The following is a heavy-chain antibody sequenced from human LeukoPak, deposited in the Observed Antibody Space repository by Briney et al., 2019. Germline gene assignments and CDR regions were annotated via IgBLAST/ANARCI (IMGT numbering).Heavy chain of an antibody. CDR1: GYSFTSYW. D-gene: IGHD3-10*01. V-gene: IGHV5-51*01. J-gene: IGHJ3*02. Sequence: GESLKISCKGSGYSFTSYWIGWVRQMPGKGLEWMGIIYPGDSDTRYSPSFQGQVTISADKSISTAYLQWSSLKAPDTAMYYCARLLMVRGVDDAFDIWGQGTMVTVSS. CDR2: IYPGDSDT. CDR3: ARLLMVRGVDDAFDI.